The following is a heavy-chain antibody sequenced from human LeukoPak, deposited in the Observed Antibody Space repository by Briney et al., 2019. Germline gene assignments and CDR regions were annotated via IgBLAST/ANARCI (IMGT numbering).Heavy chain of an antibody. D-gene: IGHD3-3*01. V-gene: IGHV1-8*01. Sequence: ASVKVSCKASGYTFTSYDINWVRQATGQGLEWMGWMNPNSGNTGYAQKFQGRVTMTRNTSISTAYMELSSLRSEDTAVYYCARGPRVTIFGVARSYYFDYWGQGTLVTVSS. CDR2: MNPNSGNT. CDR3: ARGPRVTIFGVARSYYFDY. CDR1: GYTFTSYD. J-gene: IGHJ4*02.